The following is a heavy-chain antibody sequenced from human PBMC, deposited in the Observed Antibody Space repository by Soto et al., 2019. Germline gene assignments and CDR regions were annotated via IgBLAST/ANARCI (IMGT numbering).Heavy chain of an antibody. D-gene: IGHD6-6*01. CDR3: ARGIGSSWEAWFDP. J-gene: IGHJ5*02. V-gene: IGHV4-34*01. CDR2: INHSGST. CDR1: GGSFSGYY. Sequence: PSETLSLTCAVYGGSFSGYYWSWIRQPPGKGLEWIGEINHSGSTNYNPSLKSRVTISVDTSKNQFSLKLSSVTAAGTAVYYCARGIGSSWEAWFDPWGQGTLVTVSS.